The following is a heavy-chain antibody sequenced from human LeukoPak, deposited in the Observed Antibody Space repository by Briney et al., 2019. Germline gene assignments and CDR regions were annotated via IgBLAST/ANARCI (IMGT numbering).Heavy chain of an antibody. D-gene: IGHD2-2*01. Sequence: GASVKVSCKASGSTFTGYYMHWVRQAPGQGLEWMEWINPNSGGTNYAQKFQGRVTMTRDTSISTAYMELSRLRSDDTAVYYCAREDIVVVPAAKSRWFDPWGQGTLVTVSS. J-gene: IGHJ5*02. CDR1: GSTFTGYY. CDR3: AREDIVVVPAAKSRWFDP. V-gene: IGHV1-2*02. CDR2: INPNSGGT.